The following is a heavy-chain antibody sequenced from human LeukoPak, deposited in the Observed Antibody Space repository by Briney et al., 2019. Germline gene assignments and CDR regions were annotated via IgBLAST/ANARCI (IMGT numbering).Heavy chain of an antibody. CDR3: TRLSYYSDSGGYEWYFDL. Sequence: GGSLRLSCAASGFSFSDSAVHWVRQASGKGLEWVGRIGSRTDSYATAYAVSVKGRFTISRDDSKDTAYLQMNGLKLEDTAVYYCTRLSYYSDSGGYEWYFDLWGRGTLVTVSS. D-gene: IGHD3-22*01. CDR1: GFSFSDSA. J-gene: IGHJ2*01. CDR2: IGSRTDSYAT. V-gene: IGHV3-73*01.